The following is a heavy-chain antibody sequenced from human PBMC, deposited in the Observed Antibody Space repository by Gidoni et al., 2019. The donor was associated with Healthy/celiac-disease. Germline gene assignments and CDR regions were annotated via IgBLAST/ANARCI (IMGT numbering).Heavy chain of an antibody. V-gene: IGHV3-30-3*01. D-gene: IGHD3-22*01. J-gene: IGHJ3*02. CDR1: GLPFTTYS. CDR3: ARDQNYYDSSGYYTGEENAFDI. CDR2: ISYDGSNK. Sequence: QVQLVESGGGVVQPGRSLRLPCAASGLPFTTYSMHGVRQAPGKGLERVAVISYDGSNKYYADSVKGRFTISRDNSKNTLYLQMNSVRAEDTAVYYCARDQNYYDSSGYYTGEENAFDIWGQGTMVTVSS.